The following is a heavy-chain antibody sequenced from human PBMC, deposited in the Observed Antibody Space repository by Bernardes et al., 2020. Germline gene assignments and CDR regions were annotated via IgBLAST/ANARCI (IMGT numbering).Heavy chain of an antibody. Sequence: ASEKVSCKASGYTFTSYDINWVRQATGQGLEWMGWMNPNSGNTGYAQKFQGRVTMTRNTSISTAYMELSSLRSEDTAVYYCARGSRYSSGWYLHYYYYGMDVWGQGTTVTVSS. CDR3: ARGSRYSSGWYLHYYYYGMDV. J-gene: IGHJ6*02. CDR1: GYTFTSYD. D-gene: IGHD6-19*01. V-gene: IGHV1-8*01. CDR2: MNPNSGNT.